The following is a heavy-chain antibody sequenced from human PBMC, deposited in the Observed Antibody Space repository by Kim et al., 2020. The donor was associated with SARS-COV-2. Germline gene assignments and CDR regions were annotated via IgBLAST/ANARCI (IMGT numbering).Heavy chain of an antibody. Sequence: GGSLRLSCAASGFTFSSYEMNWVRQAPGKGLEWVSYISSSGSTIYYADSVKGRFTISRDNAKNSLYLQMNSLRAEDTAVYYCARGDDYGDYAHENPDYWGQGTLVTVSS. V-gene: IGHV3-48*03. J-gene: IGHJ4*02. D-gene: IGHD4-17*01. CDR2: ISSSGSTI. CDR1: GFTFSSYE. CDR3: ARGDDYGDYAHENPDY.